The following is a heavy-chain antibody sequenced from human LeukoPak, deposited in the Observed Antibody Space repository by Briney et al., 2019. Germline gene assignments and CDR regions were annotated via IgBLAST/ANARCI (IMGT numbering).Heavy chain of an antibody. CDR3: ALSRHGELRLGELSLNY. CDR2: IYSGGST. Sequence: GGSLRLSCAASGFTFSSYSMNWVRQAPGKGLEWVSVIYSGGSTYYADSVKGRFTISRDNSKNTLYLQMNSLRAEDTAVYYCALSRHGELRLGELSLNYWGQGTLVTVSS. D-gene: IGHD3-16*02. CDR1: GFTFSSYS. V-gene: IGHV3-53*01. J-gene: IGHJ4*02.